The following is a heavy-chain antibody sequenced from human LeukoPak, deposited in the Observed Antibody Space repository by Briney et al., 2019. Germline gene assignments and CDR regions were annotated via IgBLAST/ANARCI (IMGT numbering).Heavy chain of an antibody. CDR2: INPNSGGT. D-gene: IGHD3-16*01. V-gene: IGHV1-2*04. Sequence: GASVKVSCKASGYTFTGYYMHWVRQAPGQGLEWMGWINPNSGGTNYAQKVQGWVTMTRDTSISTAYMELSRLRSDDTAVYYCATDHMITFGGAFDIWGQGTMVTVSS. CDR1: GYTFTGYY. CDR3: ATDHMITFGGAFDI. J-gene: IGHJ3*02.